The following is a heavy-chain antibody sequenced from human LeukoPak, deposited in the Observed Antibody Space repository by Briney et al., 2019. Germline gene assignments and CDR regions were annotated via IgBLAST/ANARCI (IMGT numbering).Heavy chain of an antibody. CDR3: ARDTGVRPRVAHFDF. V-gene: IGHV4-39*07. Sequence: PSETLSLTCTVSGGSISSSSYYWGWIRQPPGKGLEWIGRIYYSGSTYYNPSLKSRVTISVDTSKNQFSLKLSSVTAADTAVYYCARDTGVRPRVAHFDFWGQGTLVTVSS. J-gene: IGHJ4*02. D-gene: IGHD1-14*01. CDR2: IYYSGST. CDR1: GGSISSSSYY.